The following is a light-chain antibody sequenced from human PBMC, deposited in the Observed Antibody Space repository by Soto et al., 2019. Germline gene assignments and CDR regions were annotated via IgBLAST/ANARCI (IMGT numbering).Light chain of an antibody. Sequence: EIVLTQSPATLPLSPWEIATLSCRASQSVSSTYLAWYQQKPGQAPRLLIYDASRRATGIPDRFSGSGSGTDFTLTISRLEPEDFAVYYCQQYGSSPGLFTFGPGTKVDIK. V-gene: IGKV3-20*01. J-gene: IGKJ3*01. CDR2: DAS. CDR3: QQYGSSPGLFT. CDR1: QSVSSTY.